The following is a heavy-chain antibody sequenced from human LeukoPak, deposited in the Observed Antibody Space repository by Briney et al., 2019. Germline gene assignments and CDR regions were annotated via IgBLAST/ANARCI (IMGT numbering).Heavy chain of an antibody. D-gene: IGHD1-26*01. CDR3: ARTQSQSGSYRYYFGY. CDR1: GGSVGSAGYY. Sequence: SETLSLTCTVSGGSVGSAGYYWSWIRQPPGGGLEWIGYIYYVRNTNYNPSLKSRVTMSLDPSKNQFSLKLNSVTAADTAVYYCARTQSQSGSYRYYFGYWGQGTLVTVSS. CDR2: IYYVRNT. J-gene: IGHJ4*02. V-gene: IGHV4-61*08.